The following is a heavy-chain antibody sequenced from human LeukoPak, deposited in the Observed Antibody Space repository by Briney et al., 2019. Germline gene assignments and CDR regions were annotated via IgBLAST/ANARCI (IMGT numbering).Heavy chain of an antibody. J-gene: IGHJ4*02. Sequence: GGSLRLSCAASGFTFSSSWMAWVRQAPGKGLEWVANIKHDGSTIHSVDSVTGRFTISRDNAKNSLYLQMNSLRAEDTAVYYCARDTDGNLDHWGQGTLVTVSS. CDR2: IKHDGSTI. CDR3: ARDTDGNLDH. D-gene: IGHD2-8*01. CDR1: GFTFSSSW. V-gene: IGHV3-7*01.